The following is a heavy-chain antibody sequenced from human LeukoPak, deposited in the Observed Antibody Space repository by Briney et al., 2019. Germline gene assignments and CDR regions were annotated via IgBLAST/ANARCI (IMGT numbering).Heavy chain of an antibody. D-gene: IGHD3-10*01. CDR3: ARALVRGGYFDY. CDR2: ISSSSSYI. V-gene: IGHV3-21*01. J-gene: IGHJ4*02. Sequence: PGGSLRLSCAASGFTFSSYSMNWVRQAPGKGLEWVSSISSSSSYIYYADSVKGRFTISGDNVKNSLYLQMNSLRAEDTAVYYCARALVRGGYFDYWGQGTLVTVSS. CDR1: GFTFSSYS.